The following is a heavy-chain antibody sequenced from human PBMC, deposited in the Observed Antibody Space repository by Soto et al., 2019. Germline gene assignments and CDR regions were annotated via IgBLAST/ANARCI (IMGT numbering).Heavy chain of an antibody. CDR3: ARGGGSPYHDHEFDY. D-gene: IGHD2-2*01. CDR2: IYYRGTT. Sequence: QVQLQESGPGLVKPSETLSLTCSVSGVSTSNHYWTWIRKPPGQGPEWIGCIYYRGTTNYNASLNSRITISIDTSKNQFSLRLTSVTTADTAVYYCARGGGSPYHDHEFDYWGQGILVTVSP. V-gene: IGHV4-59*11. J-gene: IGHJ4*02. CDR1: GVSTSNHY.